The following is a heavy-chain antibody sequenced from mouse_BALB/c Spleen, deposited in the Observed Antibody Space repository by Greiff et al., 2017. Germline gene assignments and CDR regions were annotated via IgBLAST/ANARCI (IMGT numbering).Heavy chain of an antibody. V-gene: IGHV1-80*01. J-gene: IGHJ1*01. CDR1: GYAFSSYW. CDR3: ASLITTVVATNFDV. D-gene: IGHD1-1*01. CDR2: IYPGDGDT. Sequence: VQLQQSGAELVRPGSSVKISCKASGYAFSSYWMNWVKQRPGQGLEWIGQIYPGDGDTNYNGKFKGKATLTADKSSSTAYMQLSSLTSEDSAVYFCASLITTVVATNFDVWGAGTTVTVSS.